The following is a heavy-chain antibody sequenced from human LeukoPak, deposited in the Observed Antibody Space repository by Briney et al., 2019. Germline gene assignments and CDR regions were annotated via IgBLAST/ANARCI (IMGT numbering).Heavy chain of an antibody. V-gene: IGHV4-34*01. CDR2: INQSGST. J-gene: IGHJ5*02. D-gene: IGHD3-9*01. Sequence: SETLSLTCAVYGGSFSGYYWSWIRQPPGKGLEWIGEINQSGSTNYNPSLKSRVTISVDTSKNQFSLKLSSVTAADTAVYYCARGLRFPRFLTLRNWFDPWGQGTLVTVSS. CDR1: GGSFSGYY. CDR3: ARGLRFPRFLTLRNWFDP.